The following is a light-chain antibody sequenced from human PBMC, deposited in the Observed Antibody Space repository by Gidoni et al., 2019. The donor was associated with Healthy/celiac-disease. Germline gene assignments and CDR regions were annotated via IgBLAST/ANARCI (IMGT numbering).Light chain of an antibody. CDR2: ELN. V-gene: IGLV2-14*01. J-gene: IGLJ2*01. CDR3: SSYTSSRTL. CDR1: SIDVGGYNY. Sequence: QSDLTQPAAVSVAPGQSITISCPGTSIDVGGYNYVSWFQQHPRKAPNLMIYELNNRPSGLSTRFSCSKSGTTASLTISALQAEDESDYYCSSYTSSRTLFGGGTKLTVL.